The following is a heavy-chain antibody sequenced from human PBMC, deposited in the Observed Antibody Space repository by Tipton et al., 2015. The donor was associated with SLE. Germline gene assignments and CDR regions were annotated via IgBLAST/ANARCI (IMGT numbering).Heavy chain of an antibody. D-gene: IGHD3-10*01. J-gene: IGHJ6*03. CDR3: ARPVGYGSGSYYYMDV. V-gene: IGHV5-10-1*01. CDR2: IDPSDSYT. Sequence: QSGPEVKKPGESLRISCKGSGYSFTSYWVSWVRQMPGKGLEWMGKIDPSDSYTNYSPSFQGHVTISADKSISTAYLQWSSLKASDTAMYYCARPVGYGSGSYYYMDVWGKGTTVTVSS. CDR1: GYSFTSYW.